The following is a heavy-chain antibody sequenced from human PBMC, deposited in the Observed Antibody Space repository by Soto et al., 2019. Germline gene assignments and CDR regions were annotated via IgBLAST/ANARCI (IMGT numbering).Heavy chain of an antibody. CDR2: IYWDDDQ. J-gene: IGHJ4*02. CDR1: GFSLTTTNMG. Sequence: QITLKEYGPTLVRPAQTLTLTCAFSGFSLTTTNMGVAWIRQPPGKALEWIALIYWDDDQRYRPSLKDRHTKSKDPSRSLVVRKISNIKPEDTGTYFCAPAGDYDMLSFDHWGPGTLVPDSS. V-gene: IGHV2-5*02. CDR3: APAGDYDMLSFDH. D-gene: IGHD4-17*01.